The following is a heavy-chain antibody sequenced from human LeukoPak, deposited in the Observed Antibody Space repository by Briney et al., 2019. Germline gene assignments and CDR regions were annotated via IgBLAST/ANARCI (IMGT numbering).Heavy chain of an antibody. D-gene: IGHD5-18*01. Sequence: GGSLRLSCAASGFTFSSYSMNWVRQAPGKGLEWVSSISSSSSYIYYADSVKGRFTISRDNSKNTLYLQMNSLRAEDTAVYYCAREAAMATGYYYGMDVWGQGTTVTVSS. CDR3: AREAAMATGYYYGMDV. CDR2: ISSSSSYI. V-gene: IGHV3-21*01. J-gene: IGHJ6*02. CDR1: GFTFSSYS.